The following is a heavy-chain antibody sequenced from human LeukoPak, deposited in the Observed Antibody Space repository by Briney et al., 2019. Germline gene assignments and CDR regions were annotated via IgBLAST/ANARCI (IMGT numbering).Heavy chain of an antibody. CDR3: ARGIWFGELSNYYYGMDV. D-gene: IGHD3-10*01. CDR2: IYYSGST. J-gene: IGHJ6*02. V-gene: IGHV4-31*03. Sequence: SQTLSLTCTVSGGSISSGGYYWSWIRQHPGKGLQWIGYIYYSGSTYYNPSLKSRVTISVDTSKNQFSLELSSVTAADTAVYYCARGIWFGELSNYYYGMDVWGQGTTVTVSS. CDR1: GGSISSGGYY.